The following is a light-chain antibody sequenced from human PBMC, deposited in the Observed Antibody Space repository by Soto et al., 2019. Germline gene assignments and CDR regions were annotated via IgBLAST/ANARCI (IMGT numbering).Light chain of an antibody. J-gene: IGKJ1*01. CDR3: QQYDDYPWT. Sequence: DIQMTQSPSTLSGSVGDRVTITWRASQTISSWLAWYQQKPGKAPKLLIYRASSLESGAPSRFSGTGSGTEFTLTISSLQPDDFATYYCQQYDDYPWTFGQGTKVE. CDR2: RAS. CDR1: QTISSW. V-gene: IGKV1-5*03.